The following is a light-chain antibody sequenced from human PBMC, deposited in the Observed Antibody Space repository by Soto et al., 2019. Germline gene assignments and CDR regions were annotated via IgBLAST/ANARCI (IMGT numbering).Light chain of an antibody. CDR1: QSVTSSY. Sequence: EVVLTQSPGTLSLPPGERATLSCRASQSVTSSYLAWYQQKPGQAPRLLIYGASGRATGIPDRFSGSGSGTDFTLTISRLEPEDFAVYYCQQYGSSPRTFGQGTKVDIK. J-gene: IGKJ1*01. CDR2: GAS. V-gene: IGKV3-20*01. CDR3: QQYGSSPRT.